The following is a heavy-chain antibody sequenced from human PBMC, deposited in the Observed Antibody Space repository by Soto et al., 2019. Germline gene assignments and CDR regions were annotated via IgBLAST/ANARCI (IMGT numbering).Heavy chain of an antibody. V-gene: IGHV3-9*01. CDR1: GFTFDDYA. CDR2: ISWNSGSI. J-gene: IGHJ6*03. D-gene: IGHD1-1*01. CDR3: AKGLILERPSGYYYYYMYV. Sequence: PGGSLRLSCAASGFTFDDYAMHWVRQAPGKGLEWVSGISWNSGSIGYADSVKGRFTISRDNAKNSLYLQMNSLRAEDTALYYCAKGLILERPSGYYYYYMYVWGKGTTVTGSS.